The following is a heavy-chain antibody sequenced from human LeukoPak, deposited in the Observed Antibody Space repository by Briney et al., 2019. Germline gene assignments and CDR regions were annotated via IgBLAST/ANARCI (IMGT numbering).Heavy chain of an antibody. CDR2: IKGHGSTT. CDR1: GITFSPYW. Sequence: GGSLRLSCAASGITFSPYWMHCVRQRPGQGLEWVSLIKGHGSTTTYADSVKGRFTISRDNAKNTLYLQINSLRAEDTAVFYCARSRQGFFDYWGQGTLVTVSS. V-gene: IGHV3-74*01. J-gene: IGHJ4*02. CDR3: ARSRQGFFDY.